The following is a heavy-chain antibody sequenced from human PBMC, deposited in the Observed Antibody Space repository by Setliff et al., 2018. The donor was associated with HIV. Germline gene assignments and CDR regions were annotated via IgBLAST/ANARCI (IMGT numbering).Heavy chain of an antibody. CDR1: GGSISSYY. V-gene: IGHV4-4*07. CDR3: ARFSNTLNWFDP. J-gene: IGHJ5*02. D-gene: IGHD4-4*01. CDR2: IYTSGST. Sequence: SETLSLTCTVSGGSISSYYWSWIRQPAGKGLEWIGRIYTSGSTNYNPSLKSRVTMSVDTSRNQVSLKLTSVTAADSAIYYCARFSNTLNWFDPWGQGTLVTVSS.